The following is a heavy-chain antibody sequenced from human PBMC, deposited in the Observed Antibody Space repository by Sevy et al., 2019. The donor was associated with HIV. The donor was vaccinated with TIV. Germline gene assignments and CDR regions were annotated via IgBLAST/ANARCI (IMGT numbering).Heavy chain of an antibody. CDR2: MSYDVSTR. CDR3: ARDAGYSTGWYAGY. CDR1: GFSISPYA. V-gene: IGHV3-30*09. Sequence: GGSLRLSCAASGFSISPYAFHWVRQAPGKGLEWVALMSYDVSTRYYADSAKGRFAISKDNSKNTLYLQMNSLRIEDTAIYYCARDAGYSTGWYAGYWGQGTLVTVSS. J-gene: IGHJ4*02. D-gene: IGHD6-19*01.